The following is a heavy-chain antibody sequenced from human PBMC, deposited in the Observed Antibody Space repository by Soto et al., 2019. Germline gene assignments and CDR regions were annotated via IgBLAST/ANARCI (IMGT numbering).Heavy chain of an antibody. CDR2: INPSGGST. CDR3: AGGTYRTGWDDY. CDR1: GYTFTSYY. D-gene: IGHD6-19*01. J-gene: IGHJ4*02. Sequence: GASVKVSCKASGYTFTSYYMHWVRQAPGQGLEWMGIINPSGGSTSYAQKFQGRFTISRDNDKNSVFLQMNSLRGEDTALYSCAGGTYRTGWDDYWGQGTLVTVSS. V-gene: IGHV1-46*01.